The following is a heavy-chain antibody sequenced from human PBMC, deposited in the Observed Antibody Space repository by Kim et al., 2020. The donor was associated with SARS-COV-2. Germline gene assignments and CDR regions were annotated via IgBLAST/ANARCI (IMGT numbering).Heavy chain of an antibody. V-gene: IGHV4-59*01. CDR1: GGSISSYY. D-gene: IGHD1-26*01. Sequence: SETLSLTCTVSGGSISSYYWSWIRQPPGKGLEWIGYIYYSGSTNYNPSLKSRVTISVDTSKNQFSLKLSSVTAADTAVYYCARDLRGSYYLGDGVVAYFDLWGRGTLVTVSS. CDR2: IYYSGST. CDR3: ARDLRGSYYLGDGVVAYFDL. J-gene: IGHJ2*01.